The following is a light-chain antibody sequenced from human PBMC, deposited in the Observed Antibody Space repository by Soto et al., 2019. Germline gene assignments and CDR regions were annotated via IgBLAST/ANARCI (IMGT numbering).Light chain of an antibody. V-gene: IGKV3D-20*02. Sequence: ETVLTQSPGTVSLSPGERATLSCRASQSVTSNYLAWYQQTPGQAPRLLIYAASSRATGIPARFSGSGSGTDFTLTISSLEPEDFAVYYCQQRSSWAPVTFGQGTRLEIK. CDR1: QSVTSNY. CDR2: AAS. CDR3: QQRSSWAPVT. J-gene: IGKJ5*01.